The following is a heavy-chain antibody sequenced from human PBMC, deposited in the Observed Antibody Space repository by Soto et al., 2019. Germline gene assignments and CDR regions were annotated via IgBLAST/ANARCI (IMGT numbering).Heavy chain of an antibody. CDR1: GGSISSDSYY. J-gene: IGHJ4*02. CDR3: LLFWPPPYSDALTDYTDAFDY. V-gene: IGHV4-39*01. CDR2: ISYSGST. Sequence: SETLSLTCTVSGGSISSDSYYWGWIRQSPEKGLERIASISYSGSTYYNPTLKSRLIISVDTSKSQFSLKLSSVTAADTAVYYCLLFWPPPYSDALTDYTDAFDYWGQGTLVTVS. D-gene: IGHD3-9*01.